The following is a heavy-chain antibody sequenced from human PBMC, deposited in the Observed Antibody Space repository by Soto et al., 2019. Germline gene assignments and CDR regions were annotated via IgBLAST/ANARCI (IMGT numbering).Heavy chain of an antibody. CDR1: SGSISSYY. D-gene: IGHD3-3*01. V-gene: IGHV4-59*01. CDR2: IYYSGST. J-gene: IGHJ4*02. CDR3: ARSRSMEWLLYRAHFDY. Sequence: PSETLSLTCAVSSGSISSYYWSWIRQPPGKGLEWIGYIYYSGSTNYNPSLKSRVTMTTDTSTSTAYMELRSLRSDDTAVYYCARSRSMEWLLYRAHFDYWGQGTLVTVSS.